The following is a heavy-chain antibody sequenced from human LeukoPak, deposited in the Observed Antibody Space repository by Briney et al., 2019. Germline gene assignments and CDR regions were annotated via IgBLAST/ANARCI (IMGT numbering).Heavy chain of an antibody. CDR1: GFTFSSYFW. CDR3: VRDLDLGGYSSFEY. Sequence: GGSLRLSCAASGFTFSSYFWMHWVRQAPGKGLVWVSRIKNDGSSSTYADSVKGRFTTSRDNAKNSLYLQMNTLRAEDTAVYYCVRDLDLGGYSSFEYWGQGALVTVSS. D-gene: IGHD4-23*01. CDR2: IKNDGSSS. V-gene: IGHV3-74*01. J-gene: IGHJ4*02.